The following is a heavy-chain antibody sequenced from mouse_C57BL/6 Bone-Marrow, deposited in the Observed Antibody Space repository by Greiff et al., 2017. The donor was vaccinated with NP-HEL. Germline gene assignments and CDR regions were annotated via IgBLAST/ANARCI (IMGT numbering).Heavy chain of an antibody. D-gene: IGHD4-1*01. Sequence: EVHLVESGGDLVKPGGSLKLSCAASGFTFSSYGMSWVRQTPDKRLEWVATISSGGSYTYYPDSVKGRFTISRDNAKNTLYLQMSSLKSEDTAMYYCARQLTGTGYWGQGTTLTVSS. V-gene: IGHV5-6*01. J-gene: IGHJ2*01. CDR2: ISSGGSYT. CDR3: ARQLTGTGY. CDR1: GFTFSSYG.